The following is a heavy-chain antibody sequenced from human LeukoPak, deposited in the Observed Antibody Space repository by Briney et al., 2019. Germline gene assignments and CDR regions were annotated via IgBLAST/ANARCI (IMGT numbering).Heavy chain of an antibody. CDR3: ATDEVSATIGFDS. CDR1: GGTFSRYA. D-gene: IGHD2-8*01. Sequence: PGASVKVSCKASGGTFSRYAFSWVRQAPGQGLQWMGGIIPILGTTNYAQQFQGRVTMTTDESTSTAFMELSSLRSEDTAIYYCATDEVSATIGFDSWGQGTLLTVSS. V-gene: IGHV1-69*05. J-gene: IGHJ5*01. CDR2: IIPILGTT.